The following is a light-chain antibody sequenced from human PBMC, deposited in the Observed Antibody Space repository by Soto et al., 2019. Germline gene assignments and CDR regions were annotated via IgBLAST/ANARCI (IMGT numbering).Light chain of an antibody. CDR1: QDVSIF. CDR2: AAS. CDR3: QQRSTWLCT. V-gene: IGKV3-11*02. J-gene: IGKJ2*02. Sequence: EILLAQSPATLSLAPGESATLSSKASQDVSIFLAWYQQKPGQAPRLLIHAASNRATGVPARFSGSGSGRDFTLTITSLEPEDFAVYYCQQRSTWLCTFGQGTKL.